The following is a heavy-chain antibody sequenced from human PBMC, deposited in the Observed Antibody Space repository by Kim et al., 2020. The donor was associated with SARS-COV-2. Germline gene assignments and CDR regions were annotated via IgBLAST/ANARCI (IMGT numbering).Heavy chain of an antibody. CDR2: ISGSGGST. D-gene: IGHD3-10*01. Sequence: GGSLRLSCAASGFTFSSYAMSWVRQAPGKGLEWVSAISGSGGSTYYADSVKGRFTISRDNSKNTLYLQMNSLRAEDTAVYYCAKDDRGRVWFGELPKDYWGQGTPVTVSS. CDR1: GFTFSSYA. V-gene: IGHV3-23*01. CDR3: AKDDRGRVWFGELPKDY. J-gene: IGHJ4*02.